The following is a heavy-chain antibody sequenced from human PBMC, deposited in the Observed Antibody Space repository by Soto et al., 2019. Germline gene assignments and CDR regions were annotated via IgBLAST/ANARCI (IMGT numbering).Heavy chain of an antibody. D-gene: IGHD3-22*01. CDR3: ARESVTMIWGGAFDI. J-gene: IGHJ3*02. V-gene: IGHV4-31*03. CDR2: IYYSGST. CDR1: GGSISSGGYY. Sequence: QVQLQESGPGLVKPSQTLSLTCTVSGGSISSGGYYWSWIRQHPGKGLEWSGYIYYSGSTYYNPSLKSRVTISVDTSKTPFSLKLSSVTAADTAVYYCARESVTMIWGGAFDIWGQGTMVTVSS.